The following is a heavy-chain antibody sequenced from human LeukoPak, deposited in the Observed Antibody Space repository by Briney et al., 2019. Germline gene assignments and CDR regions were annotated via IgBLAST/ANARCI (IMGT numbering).Heavy chain of an antibody. D-gene: IGHD2-2*01. Sequence: SETLSLTCAVYGGSFSGYYWSWIRQPPGKGLEWIGEINHSGSTNYNPSLKSRVTISVDTSKNQFSLKLSSVTAADTAVYYCARNQLLSSSHYYYMDVWGKGTTVTVSS. CDR3: ARNQLLSSSHYYYMDV. CDR1: GGSFSGYY. J-gene: IGHJ6*03. CDR2: INHSGST. V-gene: IGHV4-34*01.